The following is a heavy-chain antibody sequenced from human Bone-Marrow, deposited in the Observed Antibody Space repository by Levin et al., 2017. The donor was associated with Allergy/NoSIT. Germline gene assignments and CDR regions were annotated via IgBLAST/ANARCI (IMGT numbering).Heavy chain of an antibody. CDR3: ARDSKHYDCWSGYYRYYDYYYMDV. CDR2: ISSSSRYI. CDR1: GFTFSSYS. D-gene: IGHD3-3*01. J-gene: IGHJ6*03. V-gene: IGHV3-21*01. Sequence: GASVKVSCAASGFTFSSYSMNWVRQAPGKGLEWVSSISSSSRYIYYAASVTGRFTISRDNAKNSLYLQMNSLRAEDTAVYYCARDSKHYDCWSGYYRYYDYYYMDVWGKGTTVTVAS.